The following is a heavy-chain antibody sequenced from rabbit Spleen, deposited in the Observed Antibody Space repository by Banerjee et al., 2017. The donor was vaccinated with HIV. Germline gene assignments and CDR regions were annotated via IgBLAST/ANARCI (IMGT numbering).Heavy chain of an antibody. CDR1: GLDFSSSSW. V-gene: IGHV1S40*01. CDR3: ARDLPENNIYSL. Sequence: QSLEESGGDLVKPGASLTLTCTASGLDFSSSSWICWVRQAPGKGLEWIGCIYTGDGRTYYASWVNGRFTISRASSTTVFLQMTSLTAADTATYFCARDLPENNIYSLWGQGTLVTVS. CDR2: IYTGDGRT. J-gene: IGHJ4*01.